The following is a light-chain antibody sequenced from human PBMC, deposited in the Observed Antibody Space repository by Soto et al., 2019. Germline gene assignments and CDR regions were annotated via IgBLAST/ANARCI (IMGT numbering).Light chain of an antibody. Sequence: DIQMTQSPSTLSVSVGDRVTITCRASQSISNWLAWYQQKPGKAPNLLIYKASSLESGVPSRFSGSGSGTEFTLTISSLQPDDFATYYCQQYNSYPYTFGQGTKLEIK. CDR3: QQYNSYPYT. CDR1: QSISNW. V-gene: IGKV1-5*03. J-gene: IGKJ2*01. CDR2: KAS.